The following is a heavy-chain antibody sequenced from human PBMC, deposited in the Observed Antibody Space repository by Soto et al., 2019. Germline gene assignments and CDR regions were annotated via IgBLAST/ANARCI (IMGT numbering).Heavy chain of an antibody. V-gene: IGHV3-30-3*02. CDR2: ISFDGRSE. Sequence: QVQMMESGGGVVQPGRSLRLSCAAAGFTFSNSDMHWFRQAPGKGLEWVAVISFDGRSEYQADSVKGRFTNSRDNSKNTMLLQMNSLRGEDPAVYYCAKDQGADQTPEYFYGLDVWGQGTTVTVSS. CDR1: GFTFSNSD. J-gene: IGHJ6*02. CDR3: AKDQGADQTPEYFYGLDV.